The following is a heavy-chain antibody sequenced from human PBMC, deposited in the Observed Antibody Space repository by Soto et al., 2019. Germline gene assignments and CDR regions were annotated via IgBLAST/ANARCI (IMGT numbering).Heavy chain of an antibody. D-gene: IGHD5-18*01. CDR1: GGSFSGYY. CDR3: ARAWQLWFREQFDY. V-gene: IGHV4-34*01. CDR2: INHSGST. Sequence: QVQLQQWGAGLLKPSETLSLTCAVYGGSFSGYYWSWIRQPPGKGLEWIGEINHSGSTNYNPSLKSRVTISVDTSKNQFSLKLSSVTAADTAVYYCARAWQLWFREQFDYWGQGTLVTVSS. J-gene: IGHJ4*02.